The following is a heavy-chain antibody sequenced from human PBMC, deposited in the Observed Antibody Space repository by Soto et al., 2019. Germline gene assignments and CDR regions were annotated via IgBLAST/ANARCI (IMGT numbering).Heavy chain of an antibody. D-gene: IGHD3-3*01. J-gene: IGHJ3*02. CDR3: ARDPPYDFWSGYYTGSDAFDI. CDR1: GFTFSSYW. V-gene: IGHV3-7*01. CDR2: IKQDGSEK. Sequence: EVQLVESGGGLVQPGGSLRLSCAASGFTFSSYWMSWVRQAPGKGLEWVAKIKQDGSEKYYVDSVKGRFTISRDNAKNSLYLQMNSLRAEETAVYYCARDPPYDFWSGYYTGSDAFDIWGQGTMVTVSS.